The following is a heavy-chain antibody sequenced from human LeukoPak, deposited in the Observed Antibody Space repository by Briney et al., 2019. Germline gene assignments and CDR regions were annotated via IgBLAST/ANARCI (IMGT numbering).Heavy chain of an antibody. CDR1: GFKFGSFS. CDR3: ARAIASYGDSAY. V-gene: IGHV3-48*04. Sequence: GGSLRLSCAASGFKFGSFSMGWVRQAPGKGLEWLSYISSTSTAIYYADSLKGRFTISRDNAKNSLYLQMNSLRAEDTAVYYRARAIASYGDSAYWGQGTLVTVSS. CDR2: ISSTSTAI. J-gene: IGHJ4*02. D-gene: IGHD5-18*01.